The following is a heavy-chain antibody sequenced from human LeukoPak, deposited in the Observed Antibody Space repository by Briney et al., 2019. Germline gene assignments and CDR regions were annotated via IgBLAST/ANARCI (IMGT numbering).Heavy chain of an antibody. D-gene: IGHD3-22*01. CDR1: GFTFSSYW. J-gene: IGHJ4*02. CDR3: ARPNYYDSSGYPSVLDY. V-gene: IGHV3-7*01. Sequence: GGSLRLSCAASGFTFSSYWMSWVRQAPGKGLEWMANIKQDGIEKYYVDSVKGRFTISRDNAKTSLYLQMNSLRAEDTAVYYCARPNYYDSSGYPSVLDYWGRGTLVTVSS. CDR2: IKQDGIEK.